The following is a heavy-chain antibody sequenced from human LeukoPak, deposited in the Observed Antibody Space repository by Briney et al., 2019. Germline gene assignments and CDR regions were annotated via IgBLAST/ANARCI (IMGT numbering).Heavy chain of an antibody. J-gene: IGHJ4*02. V-gene: IGHV3-49*03. CDR1: GFTFGDYA. CDR3: TRDGGRYCSGGSCSFDY. Sequence: GGSLRLSCTTSGFTFGDYAMSWFRQAPGKGLEWVGFIRSKAYGGTTEYAASVKGRFTISRDDSKSIAYLQMNSLKTEDTAVYYRTRDGGRYCSGGSCSFDYWGQGTLVTVSS. D-gene: IGHD2-15*01. CDR2: IRSKAYGGTT.